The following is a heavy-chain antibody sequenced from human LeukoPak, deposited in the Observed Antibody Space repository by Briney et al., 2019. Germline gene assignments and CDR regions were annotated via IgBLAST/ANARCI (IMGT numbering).Heavy chain of an antibody. D-gene: IGHD3-22*01. J-gene: IGHJ3*02. V-gene: IGHV4-59*11. CDR3: ARNLKYYDGSTYYDAFDI. Sequence: KPSETLSLTCTVSGGSISTHFWTWIRQPPGKGLEFIGNIYYTGTSNYNPSLKSRVTMSIDTAKNQFSLNLSSVTAADTAVYYCARNLKYYDGSTYYDAFDIWGQGTLVTVSS. CDR2: IYYTGTS. CDR1: GGSISTHF.